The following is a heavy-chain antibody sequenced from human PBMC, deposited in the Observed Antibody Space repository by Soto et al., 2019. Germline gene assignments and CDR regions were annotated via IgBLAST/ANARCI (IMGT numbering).Heavy chain of an antibody. Sequence: QVHLVQSGAEVKEPGASVKVSCQASGYTFTNYAISWVRQAPGQGLEWMGWISPSTGDTDQAQGFQDRVTMPLETSTNTANMELRSLGTDDTAVYYCARCYCSIGSCYACWHLDLWGPGTLVTVSS. J-gene: IGHJ2*01. CDR3: ARCYCSIGSCYACWHLDL. CDR2: ISPSTGDT. V-gene: IGHV1-18*01. D-gene: IGHD2-15*01. CDR1: GYTFTNYA.